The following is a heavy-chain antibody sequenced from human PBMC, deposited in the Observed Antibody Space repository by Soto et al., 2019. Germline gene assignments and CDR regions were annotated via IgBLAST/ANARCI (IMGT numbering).Heavy chain of an antibody. CDR2: MYNSGTI. J-gene: IGHJ4*02. V-gene: IGHV4-59*12. CDR3: ADGPGVARNY. CDR1: GGSISSFY. Sequence: PSETLSLTCTVSGGSISSFYWSWLRQPPGKGLEWIGYMYNSGTINNNPSLKSRVTISVDRSKNQFSLKLSSVTAADTAVYYCADGPGVARNYWGQGTLVTVSS. D-gene: IGHD5-12*01.